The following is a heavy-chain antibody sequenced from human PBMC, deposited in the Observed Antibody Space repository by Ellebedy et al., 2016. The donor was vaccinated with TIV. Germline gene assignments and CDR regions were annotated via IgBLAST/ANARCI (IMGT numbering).Heavy chain of an antibody. Sequence: GESLKISCAASGFTFNNYWMHWVRQTPGKGLVWVSRINSDGSSSIYADSVKGRFTISRDDSKNTVYLQMNSLRVEDTAVYYCAGYSSAPPKGDYWGQGTLVTVSS. CDR3: AGYSSAPPKGDY. D-gene: IGHD6-25*01. CDR2: INSDGSSS. J-gene: IGHJ4*02. V-gene: IGHV3-74*01. CDR1: GFTFNNYW.